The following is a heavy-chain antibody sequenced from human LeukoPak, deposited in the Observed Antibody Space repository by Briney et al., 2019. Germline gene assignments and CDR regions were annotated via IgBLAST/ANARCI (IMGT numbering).Heavy chain of an antibody. J-gene: IGHJ4*02. Sequence: SETLCLTCTVSGGSISSGSYYWSWIRQPAGKGLEWIGRIYTSGSTNYSPSLKSRVTISVDTSKNQFSLKLSSVTAADTAVYHCAREHYYDSSGYYWGQGTLVTVSS. V-gene: IGHV4-61*02. D-gene: IGHD3-22*01. CDR1: GGSISSGSYY. CDR2: IYTSGST. CDR3: AREHYYDSSGYY.